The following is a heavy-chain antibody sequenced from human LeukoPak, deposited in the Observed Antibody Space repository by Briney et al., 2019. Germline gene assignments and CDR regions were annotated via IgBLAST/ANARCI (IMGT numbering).Heavy chain of an antibody. D-gene: IGHD4-23*01. V-gene: IGHV3-23*01. CDR2: ISGSGGST. CDR1: GFTFSSYA. J-gene: IGHJ4*02. CDR3: AKGISGAVVTPGPFDY. Sequence: AGGSLRLSYAASGFTFSSYAMSWVRQAPGKGLEWVSAISGSGGSTYYADSVKGRFTISRDNSKNTLYLQMNSLRAEDTAVYYCAKGISGAVVTPGPFDYWGQGTLVTVSS.